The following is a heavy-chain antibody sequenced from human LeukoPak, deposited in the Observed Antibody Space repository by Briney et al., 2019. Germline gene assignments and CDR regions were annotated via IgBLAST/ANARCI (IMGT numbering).Heavy chain of an antibody. CDR1: GFTVITND. CDR2: LYSDGNT. CDR3: ARGVEPLAANTLAY. V-gene: IGHV3-53*01. D-gene: IGHD1-14*01. Sequence: GSLRLSCAASGFTVITNDMTWVRQAPGKGLEWVSVLYSDGNTKYADSVQGRFTISRGNSKNTLYLEMNSLSPDDTAVYYCARGVEPLAANTLAYWGQGTLVTVSS. J-gene: IGHJ4*02.